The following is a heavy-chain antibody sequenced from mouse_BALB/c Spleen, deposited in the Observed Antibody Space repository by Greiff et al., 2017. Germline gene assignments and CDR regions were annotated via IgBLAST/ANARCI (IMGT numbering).Heavy chain of an antibody. CDR1: GFTFSSFG. V-gene: IGHV5-17*02. J-gene: IGHJ4*01. CDR2: ISSGSSTI. Sequence: EVMLVESGGGLVKLGGSLKLSCAASGFTFSSFGMHWVRQAPEKGLEWVAYISSGSSTIYYADTVKGRFTISRDNPKNTLFLQMTSLRSEDTAMYYCARRYGNYFYAMDYWGQGTSVTVSS. D-gene: IGHD2-10*02. CDR3: ARRYGNYFYAMDY.